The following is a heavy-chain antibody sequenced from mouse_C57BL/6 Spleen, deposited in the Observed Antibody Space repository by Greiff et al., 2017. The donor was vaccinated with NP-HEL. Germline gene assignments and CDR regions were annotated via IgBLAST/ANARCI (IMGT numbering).Heavy chain of an antibody. J-gene: IGHJ4*01. CDR1: GYTFTSYW. CDR2: INPSSGYT. D-gene: IGHD1-1*01. V-gene: IGHV1-7*01. CDR3: AREGYGSSYDAMDY. Sequence: VKLVESGAELAKPGASVKLSCKASGYTFTSYWMHWVKQRPGQGLEWIGYINPSSGYTKYNQKFKDKATLTAYKSSSTAYMQLSILTYEDSAVYYCAREGYGSSYDAMDYWGQGTSVTVSS.